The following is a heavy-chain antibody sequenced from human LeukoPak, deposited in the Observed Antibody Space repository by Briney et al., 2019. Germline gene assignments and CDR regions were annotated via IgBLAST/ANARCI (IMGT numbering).Heavy chain of an antibody. CDR3: ARAAGTNRFDP. CDR1: GFTFSSYA. J-gene: IGHJ5*02. Sequence: QTGGSLRLSCAASGFTFSSYAMSWVRQAPGKGLEWVANIKQDGSEKYYVDSVKGRFTISRDNAKNSLYLQMNSLRAEDTAVYYCARAAGTNRFDPWGQGALVTVSS. V-gene: IGHV3-7*01. D-gene: IGHD6-13*01. CDR2: IKQDGSEK.